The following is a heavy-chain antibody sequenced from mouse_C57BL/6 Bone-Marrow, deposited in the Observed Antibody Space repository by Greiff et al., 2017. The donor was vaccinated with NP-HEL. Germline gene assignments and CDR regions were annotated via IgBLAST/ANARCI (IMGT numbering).Heavy chain of an antibody. CDR3: ARCGDYYAMDY. Sequence: EVKLVESGGDLVKPGGSLKLSCAASGFTFSSYGMSWVRQTPDKRLEWVATISSGGSYTYYPDSVKGRFTISSDNAKNTLYLQMSSLKSEDTAMYYCARCGDYYAMDYWGQGTSVTVSS. CDR1: GFTFSSYG. J-gene: IGHJ4*01. V-gene: IGHV5-6*01. CDR2: ISSGGSYT.